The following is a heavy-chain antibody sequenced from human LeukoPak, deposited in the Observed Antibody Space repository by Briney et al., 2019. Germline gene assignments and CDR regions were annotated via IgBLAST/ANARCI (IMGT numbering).Heavy chain of an antibody. V-gene: IGHV1-18*01. J-gene: IGHJ4*02. D-gene: IGHD1-26*01. CDR3: ASSPLEGQWELPFDY. CDR2: ISAYNGNT. Sequence: ASVKVSCKASGYTFTSYGIRWVRQAPGQGLEWMGWISAYNGNTNYAQKLQGRVTMTTDTSTSTAYMELRSLRSDDTAVYYCASSPLEGQWELPFDYWGQGTLVTVSS. CDR1: GYTFTSYG.